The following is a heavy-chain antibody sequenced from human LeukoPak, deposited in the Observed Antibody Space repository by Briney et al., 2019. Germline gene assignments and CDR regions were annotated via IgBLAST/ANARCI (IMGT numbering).Heavy chain of an antibody. J-gene: IGHJ4*02. CDR2: MNPNSGNT. Sequence: ASVKVSCKASGGTFSSYAISWVRQATGQGLEWMGWMNPNSGNTGYAQKFQGRVTMTRNTSISTAYMELSSLRSEDTAVYYCARTQRRGYSYGLLTDFDYWGQGTLVTVSS. CDR1: GGTFSSYA. V-gene: IGHV1-8*02. CDR3: ARTQRRGYSYGLLTDFDY. D-gene: IGHD5-18*01.